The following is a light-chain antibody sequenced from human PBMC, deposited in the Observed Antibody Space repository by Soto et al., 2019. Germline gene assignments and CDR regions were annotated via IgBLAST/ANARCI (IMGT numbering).Light chain of an antibody. J-gene: IGKJ1*01. V-gene: IGKV1-33*01. CDR3: QQYGDLPS. CDR1: QDISNS. Sequence: DIQMTQSPSSLSASVGDRVTITCQASQDISNSLNWFQQKPGRAPQVLIFDACKLETGVPSRFSGSGAGTDFTFTISSLQPEDFATYYCQQYGDLPSFGQGTKVEIK. CDR2: DAC.